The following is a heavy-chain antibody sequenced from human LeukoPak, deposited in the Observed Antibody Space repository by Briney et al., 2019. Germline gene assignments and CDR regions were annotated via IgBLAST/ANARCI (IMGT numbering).Heavy chain of an antibody. Sequence: SETLSLTCTVSGGSISSYDWSWIRQPPGKGLEWMGYIYYSGGTDYNPSLNSRVTISVDTSNNQFALKLSCVPAADTAVYYCAGLQGPLWAAFDIWGQRTMLTVS. CDR1: GGSISSYD. V-gene: IGHV4-59*01. D-gene: IGHD3-16*01. CDR2: IYYSGGT. CDR3: AGLQGPLWAAFDI. J-gene: IGHJ3*02.